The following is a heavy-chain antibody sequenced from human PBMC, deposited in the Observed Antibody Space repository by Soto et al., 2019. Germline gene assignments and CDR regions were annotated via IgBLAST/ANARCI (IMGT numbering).Heavy chain of an antibody. Sequence: QVQLQESGPGLVKPSQTLSLTCTVSGGSISSGDYYWSWIRQPPGKGLEWIGYIYYSGSTYYNPSLKSRVTISVDTSKNQFSLKLSSVTAAVTAVYYCGRGGADYDILTGYYINWFDPWGQGTLVTVSS. D-gene: IGHD3-9*01. CDR1: GGSISSGDYY. CDR3: GRGGADYDILTGYYINWFDP. J-gene: IGHJ5*02. CDR2: IYYSGST. V-gene: IGHV4-30-4*01.